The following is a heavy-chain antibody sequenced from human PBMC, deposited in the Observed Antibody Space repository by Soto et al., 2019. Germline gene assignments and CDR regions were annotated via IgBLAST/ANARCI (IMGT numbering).Heavy chain of an antibody. J-gene: IGHJ4*02. CDR2: ISGSGGRS. D-gene: IGHD3-16*01. CDR3: AKAYFVWSSEQPYYFDY. CDR1: GFTFSNYA. V-gene: IGHV3-23*01. Sequence: EVQLLDSGGGLVQPGGSLRLSCAASGFTFSNYAMTCVRQGPGKGLEWVSGISGSGGRSYYADSVKGRFTISRDNSKSTLYLQMNSLRAEDTAVYYCAKAYFVWSSEQPYYFDYWGQGTLGTVSS.